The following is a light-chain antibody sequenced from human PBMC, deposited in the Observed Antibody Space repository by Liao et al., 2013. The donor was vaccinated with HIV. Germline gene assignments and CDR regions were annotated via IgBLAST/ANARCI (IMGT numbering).Light chain of an antibody. Sequence: SYELTQPPSVSVAPGQTATIACGGHSIGSKSVHWYQQKPGQAPLVVIHYDSARPSGIPERFAGSNAVNTATLTISRVEAGDEADYYCQMWDHNSDHVVFGGGTEADRP. J-gene: IGLJ2*01. CDR3: QMWDHNSDHVV. CDR2: YDS. CDR1: SIGSKS. V-gene: IGLV3-21*01.